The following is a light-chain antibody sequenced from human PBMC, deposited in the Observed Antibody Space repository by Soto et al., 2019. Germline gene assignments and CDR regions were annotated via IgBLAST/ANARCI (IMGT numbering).Light chain of an antibody. CDR1: SSDVGSYNL. CDR2: EGT. J-gene: IGLJ2*01. CDR3: CSYAGSNTVL. V-gene: IGLV2-23*01. Sequence: QSALTQPASVSGSPGQSITISCTGTSSDVGSYNLVSWYQQYPGKAPQLMIYEGTQRPSGISDRFSASKSGNTASLTISGLQPEDEADYYCCSYAGSNTVLFGGGTKHRP.